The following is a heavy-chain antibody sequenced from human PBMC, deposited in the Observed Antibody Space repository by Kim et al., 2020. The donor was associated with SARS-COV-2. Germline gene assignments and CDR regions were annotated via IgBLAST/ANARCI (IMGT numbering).Heavy chain of an antibody. V-gene: IGHV3-21*01. Sequence: SVKGRFTISRDNAKNSLYLQMNSLRAEDTAVYYCARDVGIVVVPPYYFDYWGQGTLVTVSS. D-gene: IGHD3-22*01. CDR3: ARDVGIVVVPPYYFDY. J-gene: IGHJ4*02.